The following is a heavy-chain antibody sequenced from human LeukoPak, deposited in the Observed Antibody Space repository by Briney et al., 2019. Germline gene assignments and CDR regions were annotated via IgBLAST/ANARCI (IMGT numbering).Heavy chain of an antibody. CDR2: INPNSGGT. CDR3: ARDLVTTYYFDY. V-gene: IGHV1-2*02. CDR1: GYTFTGYY. Sequence: WASVKVSCNTFGYTFTGYYMHWVRQAPGQGLEWMGWINPNSGGTNYAQKFQGRVTMTTDTSTSTAYMELSGLRSDDTAIYYCARDLVTTYYFDYWGQGTLVTVSS. D-gene: IGHD4-17*01. J-gene: IGHJ4*02.